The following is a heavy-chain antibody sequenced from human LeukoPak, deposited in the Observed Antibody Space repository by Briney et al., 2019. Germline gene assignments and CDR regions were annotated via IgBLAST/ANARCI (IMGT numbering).Heavy chain of an antibody. Sequence: GGSLRLSCAASGFTLDDYGMSWVRQAPGKGLEWVANIKQDGSEKYYVDSVKGRFTISRDNAKNSLYLQMNSLRAEDTAVYYCARNGAPVVTAITPYYYYMDVWGKGTTVTVSS. V-gene: IGHV3-7*01. J-gene: IGHJ6*03. CDR1: GFTLDDYG. CDR2: IKQDGSEK. D-gene: IGHD2-21*02. CDR3: ARNGAPVVTAITPYYYYMDV.